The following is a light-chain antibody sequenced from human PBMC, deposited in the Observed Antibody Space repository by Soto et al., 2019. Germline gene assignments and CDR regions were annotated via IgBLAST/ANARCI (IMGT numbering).Light chain of an antibody. CDR2: DAS. CDR1: QSIGNN. J-gene: IGKJ4*01. CDR3: QQYNNWPLT. Sequence: IVVTQSPATLSVSPGERATLSCRARQSIGNNLAWYHQKPGQAPRLLIYDASTRATGIPARFSGSGSGTVFTLTISSLQSEDSALYYCQQYNNWPLTFGGGTKVEI. V-gene: IGKV3-15*01.